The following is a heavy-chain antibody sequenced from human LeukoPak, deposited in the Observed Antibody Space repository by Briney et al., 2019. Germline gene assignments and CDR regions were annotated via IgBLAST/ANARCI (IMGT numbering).Heavy chain of an antibody. CDR1: GFTXXSYS. CDR2: XXXXXSYX. Sequence: GGSLRLSCAASGFTXXSYSMNWVXQAPGXXXXXXXXXXXXXSYXXXADXXXXXFTXXXDNAKXXLXLQMNSLRAEDTAVYYCARXXDGYYYDSSGYYFDYWGQGTLVTVSS. J-gene: IGHJ4*02. D-gene: IGHD3-22*01. V-gene: IGHV3-21*04. CDR3: ARXXDGYYYDSSGYYFDY.